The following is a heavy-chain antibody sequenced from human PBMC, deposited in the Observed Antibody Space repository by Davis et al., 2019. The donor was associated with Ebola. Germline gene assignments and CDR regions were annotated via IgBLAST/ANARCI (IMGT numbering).Heavy chain of an antibody. CDR1: GFTFSTYW. Sequence: GESLKISCVASGFTFSTYWMTWVRQAPGMGLEWVANIKEDGSEKRYVGSVKGRFTISRDNAKNSLYLQMNSLRAEDTAVYYCARDLLTGTTWDYWGQGTLVTVSS. J-gene: IGHJ4*02. CDR2: IKEDGSEK. CDR3: ARDLLTGTTWDY. D-gene: IGHD1-20*01. V-gene: IGHV3-7*03.